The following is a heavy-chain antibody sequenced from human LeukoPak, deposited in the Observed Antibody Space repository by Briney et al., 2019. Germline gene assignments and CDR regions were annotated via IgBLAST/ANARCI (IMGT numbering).Heavy chain of an antibody. J-gene: IGHJ4*02. Sequence: SVKVSCKASGGTFSSYAISWVRQAPGQGLEWMGGIIPIFDTANYAQKFQGRVTITADESTSTAHMELSSLRSEDTAVYYCARSGTWGRWLQPEDYLDYWGQGALVTVSS. CDR3: ARSGTWGRWLQPEDYLDY. CDR1: GGTFSSYA. V-gene: IGHV1-69*13. D-gene: IGHD5-24*01. CDR2: IIPIFDTA.